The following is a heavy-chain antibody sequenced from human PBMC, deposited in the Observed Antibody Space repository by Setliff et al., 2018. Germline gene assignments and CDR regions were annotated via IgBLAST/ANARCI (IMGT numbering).Heavy chain of an antibody. CDR1: GGSISSHY. D-gene: IGHD2-8*02. V-gene: IGHV4-59*11. Sequence: PSETLSLTCTVSGGSISSHYWSWIRQPPGKGLEWIGSIYYSGSTNYNPSLKSRVTISVDTSKNQFSLKLSSVTAADTAVYYCTVYNTGSSKDHYWGQGTMVTVSS. CDR2: IYYSGST. CDR3: TVYNTGSSKDHY. J-gene: IGHJ4*03.